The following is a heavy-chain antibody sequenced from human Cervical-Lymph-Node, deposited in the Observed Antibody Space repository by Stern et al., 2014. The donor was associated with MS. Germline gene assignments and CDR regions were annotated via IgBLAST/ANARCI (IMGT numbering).Heavy chain of an antibody. CDR2: LYYSGNT. CDR3: ARHGPPRRRDDSNHPNFDY. V-gene: IGHV4-59*08. J-gene: IGHJ4*02. CDR1: GGSISSNY. Sequence: QVQLVQSGPGLVKPSETLSLTCTVSGGSISSNYWSWIRQPPGKGLEWIGYLYYSGNTNYNPSLKSRVTTSVDTSKNQFSLSLSFGTAADTAVYYCARHGPPRRRDDSNHPNFDYWGPGTLVAVSS. D-gene: IGHD5-24*01.